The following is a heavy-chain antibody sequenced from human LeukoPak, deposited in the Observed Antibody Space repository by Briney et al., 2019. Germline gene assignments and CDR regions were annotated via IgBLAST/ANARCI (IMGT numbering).Heavy chain of an antibody. V-gene: IGHV3-23*01. J-gene: IGHJ4*02. Sequence: GGSPRLSCAASGFTFSSYAMSWVRQAPGKGLEWVSAISGGGGSTYYADSVKGRFTISRDNSKNTPYLQMNSLRAEDTAVYYCAKSTYLRNGYSDYWGQGTLVTVSS. CDR1: GFTFSSYA. CDR2: ISGGGGST. CDR3: AKSTYLRNGYSDY. D-gene: IGHD5-24*01.